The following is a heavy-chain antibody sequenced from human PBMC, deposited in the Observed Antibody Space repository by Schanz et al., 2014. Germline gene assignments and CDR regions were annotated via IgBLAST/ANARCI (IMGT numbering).Heavy chain of an antibody. V-gene: IGHV4-59*12. CDR3: ARGVLGSGYRQQYYFDH. Sequence: QVQLQESGPGLVKPSETLSLTCTVFGGSISSYYWSWIRQPPGKGLEWIGYMYYSGSTNYNPSLNSRVTISVDTSKNQFSLKVTSVTPADTAVYYCARGVLGSGYRQQYYFDHWGQGTLVTVSS. CDR2: MYYSGST. D-gene: IGHD3-3*01. CDR1: GGSISSYY. J-gene: IGHJ4*02.